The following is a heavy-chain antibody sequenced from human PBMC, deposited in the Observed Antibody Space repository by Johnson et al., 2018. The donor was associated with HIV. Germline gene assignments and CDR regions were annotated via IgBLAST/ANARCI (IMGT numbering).Heavy chain of an antibody. D-gene: IGHD3-22*01. CDR2: IYSGGTR. CDR1: GFTVSSNY. Sequence: VQLVESGGVVVQPGGSLRLSCAASGFTVSSNYMSWVRQAPGKGLEWVSVIYSGGTRYYAESVKGRFTISRDKSKNTLYLQMNSLRVEDTAIYYCASNYDSSLDAFDIWGQGTMVTVSS. J-gene: IGHJ3*02. V-gene: IGHV3-66*01. CDR3: ASNYDSSLDAFDI.